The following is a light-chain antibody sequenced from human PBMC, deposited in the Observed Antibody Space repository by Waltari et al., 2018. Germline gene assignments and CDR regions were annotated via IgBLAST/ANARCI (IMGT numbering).Light chain of an antibody. CDR3: QQRSNWPRT. CDR1: QSVSTY. CDR2: DAS. Sequence: EILLTQSPATLSVSPGERATLSCRASQSVSTYLVWYQQKPGQAPSLLIYDASNRATGIPARFSGSGSGTDFTLTISGLEPEDSAVYYCQQRSNWPRTFGQGTNLEIK. V-gene: IGKV3-11*01. J-gene: IGKJ2*01.